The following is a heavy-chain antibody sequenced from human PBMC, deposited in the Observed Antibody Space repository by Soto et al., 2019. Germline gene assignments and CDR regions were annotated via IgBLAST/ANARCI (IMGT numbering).Heavy chain of an antibody. V-gene: IGHV1-18*04. CDR3: ARDVGWLVRYYYYGMDV. CDR1: GYTFTSYG. J-gene: IGHJ6*02. Sequence: ASVKVSCKASGYTFTSYGISWVRQAPGQGLEWMGWISAYNGNTNYAQKLQGRVTMATDTSTSTAYMELRSLRSDDTAVYYCARDVGWLVRYYYYGMDVWGQGTTVTVSS. D-gene: IGHD6-19*01. CDR2: ISAYNGNT.